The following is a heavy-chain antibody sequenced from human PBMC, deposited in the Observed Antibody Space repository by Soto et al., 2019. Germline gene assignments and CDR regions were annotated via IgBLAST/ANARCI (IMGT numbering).Heavy chain of an antibody. CDR2: IYYSGST. CDR1: GGSISSSSYY. Sequence: SETLSLTCTVSGGSISSSSYYWGWIRQPPGKGLEWIGSIYYSGSTYYNPSLKSRVTISVDTSKNQFSLKLSSVTAADTAVYYCARVRSGYDHPERWYYYYYYMDVWGKGTTVTVSS. V-gene: IGHV4-39*01. D-gene: IGHD5-12*01. CDR3: ARVRSGYDHPERWYYYYYYMDV. J-gene: IGHJ6*03.